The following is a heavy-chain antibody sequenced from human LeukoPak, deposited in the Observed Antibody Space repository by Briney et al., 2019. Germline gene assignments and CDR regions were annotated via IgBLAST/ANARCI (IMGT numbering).Heavy chain of an antibody. CDR2: FSAYTGEA. D-gene: IGHD1-26*01. Sequence: ASVKVSCKASGFNFDTFGITWLRQAPGHGLEWMGFFSAYTGEANYAPRLQGRVTMTRDTSTNTAFLHLRSLRSDDTAVYYCSRTYSGSFRRVGEYDYWGQGTQVIVSS. CDR3: SRTYSGSFRRVGEYDY. CDR1: GFNFDTFG. V-gene: IGHV1-18*01. J-gene: IGHJ4*02.